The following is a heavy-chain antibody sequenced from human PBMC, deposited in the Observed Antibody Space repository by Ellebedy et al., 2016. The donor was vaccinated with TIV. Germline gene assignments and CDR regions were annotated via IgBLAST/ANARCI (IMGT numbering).Heavy chain of an antibody. V-gene: IGHV6-1*01. CDR1: GDSVSRNSAA. CDR2: TYYRSKWYN. CDR3: ARAQDGNSGMGYYYYGMDV. J-gene: IGHJ6*02. D-gene: IGHD4-23*01. Sequence: SQTLSLTCAISGDSVSRNSAAWNWIRQSPSRGLEWLGRTYYRSKWYNDYAVSVKSRITINPDTSKNQFSLQLNSVTPEDTAVYYCARAQDGNSGMGYYYYGMDVWGQGTTVTVSS.